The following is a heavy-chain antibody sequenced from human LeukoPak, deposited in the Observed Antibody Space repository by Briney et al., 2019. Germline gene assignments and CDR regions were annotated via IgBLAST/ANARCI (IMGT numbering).Heavy chain of an antibody. Sequence: PGGSLRLSCVASGFTFRSHWMYWVRHVPGKGLVWVSRINSDGSDTSYADSVKGRFTISRDNAKSTLYLQMSSLRVDDTAVYYCARLKEVWGQGTMVTVSS. D-gene: IGHD4/OR15-4a*01. CDR2: INSDGSDT. CDR1: GFTFRSHW. V-gene: IGHV3-74*01. J-gene: IGHJ3*01. CDR3: ARLKEV.